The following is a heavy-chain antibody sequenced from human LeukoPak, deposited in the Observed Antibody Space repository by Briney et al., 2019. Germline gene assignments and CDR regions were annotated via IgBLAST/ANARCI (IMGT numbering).Heavy chain of an antibody. CDR1: VGTFSSYA. D-gene: IGHD1-1*01. Sequence: SVKVSCKASVGTFSSYAISWVRQAPGQGLEWMGRIIPILGIANYAQKFQGRVTITADKSTSTAYMELSSLRSEDTAVYYGARDILDTTGTTVNWFDPWGQKTLVTVSS. CDR2: IIPILGIA. CDR3: ARDILDTTGTTVNWFDP. J-gene: IGHJ5*02. V-gene: IGHV1-69*04.